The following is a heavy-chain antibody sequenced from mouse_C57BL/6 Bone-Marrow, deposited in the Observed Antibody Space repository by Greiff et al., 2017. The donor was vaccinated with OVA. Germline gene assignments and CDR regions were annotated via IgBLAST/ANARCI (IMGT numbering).Heavy chain of an antibody. J-gene: IGHJ4*01. CDR2: ISYDGSN. CDR1: RYSITSGYY. Sequence: EVKLMESGPGLVKPSQSPSLTCSVTRYSITSGYYWNWIRQFPGNKLEWMGYISYDGSNNYNPSLKNRISITRDTSKNQFFLKLNSVTTEDTATYYCARDGTLYAIDYWGQGASVTAST. CDR3: ARDGTLYAIDY. V-gene: IGHV3-6*01. D-gene: IGHD1-1*02.